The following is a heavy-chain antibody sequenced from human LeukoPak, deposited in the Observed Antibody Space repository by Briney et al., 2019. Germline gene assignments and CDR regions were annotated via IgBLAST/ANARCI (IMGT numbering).Heavy chain of an antibody. V-gene: IGHV1-2*02. D-gene: IGHD5-12*01. CDR1: GYTFTGYY. Sequence: GASVTVSCKASGYTFTGYYMHWVRQAPGQGLEGMGWINPNSGGTNYAQKFQGRVTINRDTSISTAYMELSRLRSDDTAVYYCARDRRSGYLASKNWFDPWGQGTLVTVSS. CDR2: INPNSGGT. J-gene: IGHJ5*02. CDR3: ARDRRSGYLASKNWFDP.